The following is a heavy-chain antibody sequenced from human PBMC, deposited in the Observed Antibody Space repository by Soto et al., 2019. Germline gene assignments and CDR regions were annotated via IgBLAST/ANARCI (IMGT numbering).Heavy chain of an antibody. CDR3: ARGPTQAAAGHSYYYGMDV. Sequence: ASVKVSCKASGYTFTSYYMHWVRQAPGQGLEWMGIINPSGGSTSYAQKFQGRVTMTRDTSTSTVYMELSSLRSEDTAVYYCARGPTQAAAGHSYYYGMDVWGQGTTVTVS. CDR1: GYTFTSYY. CDR2: INPSGGST. J-gene: IGHJ6*02. D-gene: IGHD6-13*01. V-gene: IGHV1-46*01.